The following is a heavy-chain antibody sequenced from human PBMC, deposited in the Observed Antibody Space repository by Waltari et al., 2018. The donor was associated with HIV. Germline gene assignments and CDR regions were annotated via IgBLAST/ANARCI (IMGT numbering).Heavy chain of an antibody. CDR3: AREPGIAAADF. J-gene: IGHJ4*02. Sequence: EVQLVESGGGLVKPGGSLRLSCAASGFTFSRYSMNWVRQAPGKGLEWVSSISSSSTYIYYADSVKGRFTISRDNAKNSLYLQMNSLRAEDTAVYYCAREPGIAAADFWGQGTLVTVSS. CDR2: ISSSSTYI. CDR1: GFTFSRYS. V-gene: IGHV3-21*01. D-gene: IGHD6-13*01.